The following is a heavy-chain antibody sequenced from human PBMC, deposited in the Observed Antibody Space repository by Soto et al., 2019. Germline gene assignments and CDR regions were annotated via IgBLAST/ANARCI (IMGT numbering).Heavy chain of an antibody. Sequence: ASVKVSCKASGYTFSDYYIHWVQQAPGRGLEWMGWINPNSGGTKYAPKFQGGVTMTRDTSITTAYMELSRLRSGDTAVYYCAKEPATAKPEGVDFWGQGTLVTVSS. J-gene: IGHJ4*02. V-gene: IGHV1-2*02. CDR2: INPNSGGT. D-gene: IGHD1-1*01. CDR3: AKEPATAKPEGVDF. CDR1: GYTFSDYY.